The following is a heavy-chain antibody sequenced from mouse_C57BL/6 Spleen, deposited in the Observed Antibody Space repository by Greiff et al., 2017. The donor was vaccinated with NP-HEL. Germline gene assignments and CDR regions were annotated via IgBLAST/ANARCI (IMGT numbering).Heavy chain of an antibody. Sequence: EVQLQQSGPGLVKPSQSLSLTCSVTGYSITSGYYWNWIRQFPGNKLEWMGYISYDGSNNYNPSLKNRISITRDTSKNQFFLKLNSVTTEDTATYYCARNDYDEYWYFDVWGTGTTVTVSS. V-gene: IGHV3-6*01. J-gene: IGHJ1*03. CDR2: ISYDGSN. CDR1: GYSITSGYY. D-gene: IGHD2-4*01. CDR3: ARNDYDEYWYFDV.